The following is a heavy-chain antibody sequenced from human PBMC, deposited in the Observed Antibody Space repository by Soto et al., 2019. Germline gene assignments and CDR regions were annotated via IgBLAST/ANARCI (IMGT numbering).Heavy chain of an antibody. V-gene: IGHV3-48*02. CDR1: GFTFSSYS. CDR2: ISSSSSTI. J-gene: IGHJ4*02. D-gene: IGHD3-16*02. Sequence: EVQVVESGGGLVQPGGSLRLSCAASGFTFSSYSMNWVRQAPGKGLEWVSYISSSSSTIFYADSMKGRFTISRDNAKNLVYLQHTSMRDEDTAVYYFCRYMDGGAQGSLVTVSS. CDR3: CRYMDG.